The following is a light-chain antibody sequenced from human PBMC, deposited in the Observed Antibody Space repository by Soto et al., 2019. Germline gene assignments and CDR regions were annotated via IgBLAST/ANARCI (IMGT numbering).Light chain of an antibody. CDR1: QSVSSSY. CDR2: GAS. Sequence: EIVLTQSPGTLSLSPGERATLSCRASQSVSSSYLAWYQQKPGQAPRLLIYGASSSATGIPDSFRGSGSGTDFTLTISRLEPEDFAVYYCQQYGSSPLTFGGGTKVEIK. V-gene: IGKV3-20*01. J-gene: IGKJ4*01. CDR3: QQYGSSPLT.